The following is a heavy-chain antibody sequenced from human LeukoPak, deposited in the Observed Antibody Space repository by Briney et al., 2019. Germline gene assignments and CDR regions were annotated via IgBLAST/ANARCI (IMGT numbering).Heavy chain of an antibody. J-gene: IGHJ4*02. CDR3: ARLIAVAGTRYFDY. V-gene: IGHV3-7*01. CDR2: IKQDGSEK. CDR1: GFTFSSYW. D-gene: IGHD6-19*01. Sequence: PGGSLRLSCAASGFTFSSYWMSWVRQAPGKGLEWVANIKQDGSEKYYVDSVKGRFTISRDNAKNSLYLQTNSLRAEDTAVYYCARLIAVAGTRYFDYWGQGTLVTVSS.